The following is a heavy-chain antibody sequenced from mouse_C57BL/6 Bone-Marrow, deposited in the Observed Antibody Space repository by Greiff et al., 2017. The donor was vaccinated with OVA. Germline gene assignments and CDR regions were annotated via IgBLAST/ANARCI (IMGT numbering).Heavy chain of an antibody. CDR1: GFTFNTYA. D-gene: IGHD3-2*02. CDR3: VRDEGWDWYFDV. CDR2: IRSKSSNYAT. J-gene: IGHJ1*03. Sequence: DVMLVESGGGLVQPKGSLKLSCAASGFTFNTYAMHWVRQAPGKGLEWVARIRSKSSNYATYYADSVKDRFTISRDDSQSMLYLQMNNLKTEDTAMYYCVRDEGWDWYFDVWGTGTTVTVSS. V-gene: IGHV10-3*01.